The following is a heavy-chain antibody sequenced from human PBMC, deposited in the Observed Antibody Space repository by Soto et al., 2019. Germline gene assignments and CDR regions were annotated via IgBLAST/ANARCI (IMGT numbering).Heavy chain of an antibody. D-gene: IGHD3-10*01. Sequence: GESLKISCQGSGYSFTSYWIGWVRQMPGKGLEWMGIIYPGDSDTRYSPSFQGQVTISADKSISTAYLQWSSLKASDTAMYYCASSRDYYGSGTPALFDYWGQGTLVTVSS. V-gene: IGHV5-51*01. CDR2: IYPGDSDT. J-gene: IGHJ4*02. CDR3: ASSRDYYGSGTPALFDY. CDR1: GYSFTSYW.